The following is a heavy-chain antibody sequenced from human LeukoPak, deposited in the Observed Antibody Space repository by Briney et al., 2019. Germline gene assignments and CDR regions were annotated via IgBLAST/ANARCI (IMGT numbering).Heavy chain of an antibody. J-gene: IGHJ4*02. Sequence: GASVKVSCKASGYTFTSYGISWVRQAPGQGLEWMGWISAYNGNTNYAQKLQGRVTMTTDTSTSTAYMELRSLRSDDTAVYYCASHSNYGSGSYDTDYWGQGTLVTVSS. V-gene: IGHV1-18*01. CDR2: ISAYNGNT. CDR3: ASHSNYGSGSYDTDY. D-gene: IGHD3-10*01. CDR1: GYTFTSYG.